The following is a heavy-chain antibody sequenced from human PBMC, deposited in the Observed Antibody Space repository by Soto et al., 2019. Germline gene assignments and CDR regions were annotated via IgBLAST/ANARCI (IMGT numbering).Heavy chain of an antibody. CDR1: GGTFSSYT. CDR2: IIPILGIA. Sequence: QVQLVQSGAEVKKPGSSVKVSCKASGGTFSSYTISWVRQAPGQGLEWMGRIIPILGIANYAQKFQGRVTMTADKSTSTDYMELSSLRSEDTAVYYCASGGDSRGLDYWGQGTLVTVSS. J-gene: IGHJ4*02. CDR3: ASGGDSRGLDY. D-gene: IGHD6-13*01. V-gene: IGHV1-69*02.